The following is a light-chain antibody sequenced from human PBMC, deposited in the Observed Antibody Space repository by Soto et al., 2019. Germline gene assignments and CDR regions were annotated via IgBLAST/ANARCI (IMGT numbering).Light chain of an antibody. J-gene: IGKJ1*01. Sequence: DIQVTQSPSSLSASVGDSVTITCRTSQNINNYSNWYQHKPGKAPKLLIYAASSLHSGVPSRFSGSGSGTDFTLTISSLQPEDFATYYCLQTSGAPRTFGRGTKVEIK. CDR2: AAS. CDR3: LQTSGAPRT. CDR1: QNINNY. V-gene: IGKV1-39*01.